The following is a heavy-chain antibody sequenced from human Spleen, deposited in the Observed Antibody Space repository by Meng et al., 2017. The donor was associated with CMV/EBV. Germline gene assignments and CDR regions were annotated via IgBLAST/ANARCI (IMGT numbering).Heavy chain of an antibody. CDR3: ARLDYVDSSGYRSRYHWFDP. CDR1: GYRFSNYW. J-gene: IGHJ5*02. Sequence: KVSCKGSGYRFSNYWIAWVRQKPGKGLEWMGMIYPGDSDIRYSPSFQGQVTFSADKSISTAYLQWSSLKASDTAMYYCARLDYVDSSGYRSRYHWFDPWGQGALVTVSS. V-gene: IGHV5-51*01. CDR2: IYPGDSDI. D-gene: IGHD3-22*01.